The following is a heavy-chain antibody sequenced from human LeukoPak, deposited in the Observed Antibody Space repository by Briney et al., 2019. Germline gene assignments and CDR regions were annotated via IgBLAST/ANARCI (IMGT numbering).Heavy chain of an antibody. CDR3: GAGNTGDYRDSFVI. CDR2: IIPIFGTA. J-gene: IGHJ3*02. Sequence: ASVKVSCKASGGTFSSYAISWVRQAPGQGLEWMGGIIPIFGTANYAQKFQGRVTITTDESTSTAYMELSSLRSEDTAVYYCGAGNTGDYRDSFVIWGQGTMVIVVS. V-gene: IGHV1-69*05. CDR1: GGTFSSYA. D-gene: IGHD2-8*02.